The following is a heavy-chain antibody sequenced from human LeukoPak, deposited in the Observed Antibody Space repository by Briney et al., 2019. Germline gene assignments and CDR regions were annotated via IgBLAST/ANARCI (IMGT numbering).Heavy chain of an antibody. CDR1: GFTFNNYA. V-gene: IGHV3-53*01. CDR3: ARDRGEYEWDV. D-gene: IGHD2-2*01. CDR2: IYSGGST. Sequence: GGSLRLSCAASGFTFNNYAVSWVRQAPGKGLEWVSVIYSGGSTYYADSVKGRFTISRDNSRNTLYLQMNSLRAEDTAVYYCARDRGEYEWDVWGKGTTVTVSS. J-gene: IGHJ6*04.